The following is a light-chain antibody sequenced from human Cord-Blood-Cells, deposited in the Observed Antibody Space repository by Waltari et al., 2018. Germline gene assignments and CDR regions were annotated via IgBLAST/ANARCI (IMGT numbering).Light chain of an antibody. V-gene: IGKV2-30*01. CDR3: MQGTHWPPWT. CDR2: QVS. J-gene: IGKJ1*01. Sequence: DVVLTPSPLSLPVTLGQPASISRRSSHSLVYSDGNTYLNWFQQRPGHSPRRLIYQVSNRDSGVPDRFSGSGSGTNFTLKISRVEAEDVGVYYCMQGTHWPPWTFGQGTKVEIK. CDR1: HSLVYSDGNTY.